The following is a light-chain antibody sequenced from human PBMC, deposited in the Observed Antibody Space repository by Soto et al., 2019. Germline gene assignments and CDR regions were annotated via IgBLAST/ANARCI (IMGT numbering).Light chain of an antibody. CDR3: QQYNNWPPWT. V-gene: IGKV3-15*01. J-gene: IGKJ1*01. Sequence: EIVMTQSPSTLSVSPGERATLSCRASQSVSSNLAWYQQKPGQAPRLLIYGASTRATGIPARFSGSGSGTEFTPTISSLQSEDFAVYHCQQYNNWPPWTFGQGTKVDIK. CDR2: GAS. CDR1: QSVSSN.